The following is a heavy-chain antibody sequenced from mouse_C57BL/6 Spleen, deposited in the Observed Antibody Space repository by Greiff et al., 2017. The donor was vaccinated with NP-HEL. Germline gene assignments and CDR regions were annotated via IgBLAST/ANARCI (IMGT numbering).Heavy chain of an antibody. V-gene: IGHV1-82*01. J-gene: IGHJ2*01. CDR3: ARLGDWGY. CDR1: GYAFSSSW. CDR2: IYPGDGDT. Sequence: QVQLQQSGPELVKPGASVKISCKASGYAFSSSWMNWVKQRPGKGLEWIGRIYPGDGDTNYNGKFKGKATLTADKSSSTAYMQLSSLTSEDSAVYFCARLGDWGYWGQGTTLTVSS. D-gene: IGHD4-1*01.